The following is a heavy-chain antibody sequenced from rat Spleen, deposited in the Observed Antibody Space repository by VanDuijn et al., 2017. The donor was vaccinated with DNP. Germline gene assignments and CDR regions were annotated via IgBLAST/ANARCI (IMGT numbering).Heavy chain of an antibody. CDR1: RITFSDHN. J-gene: IGHJ2*01. Sequence: EVQLVESGGGLVQPGRSLKLSCEVSRITFSDHNMAWVRQAPKKSLEWVASITNAGGSTYYPDSVKGRPTVSRDSAKSTLYLQMNSLRSEDTATYYCTSADYWGHGVMVTVSS. CDR3: TSADY. V-gene: IGHV5-22*01. CDR2: ITNAGGST.